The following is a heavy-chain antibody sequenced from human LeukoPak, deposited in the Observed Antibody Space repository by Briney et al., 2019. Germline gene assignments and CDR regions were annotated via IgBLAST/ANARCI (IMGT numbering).Heavy chain of an antibody. J-gene: IGHJ5*02. D-gene: IGHD3-22*01. Sequence: KPSETLSLTCTVSGGSISSHYWSWIRQPAGKGLEWIGRIYTSGSTNYNPSLKSRVTMSVDTSKNQFSLKLSSVTAADTAVYYCARDAYYYDSSGYYRNGFDPWGQGTLVTVSS. V-gene: IGHV4-4*07. CDR1: GGSISSHY. CDR2: IYTSGST. CDR3: ARDAYYYDSSGYYRNGFDP.